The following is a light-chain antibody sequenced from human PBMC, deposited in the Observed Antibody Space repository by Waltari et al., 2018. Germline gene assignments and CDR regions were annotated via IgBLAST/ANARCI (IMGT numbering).Light chain of an antibody. CDR1: VLPNKC. J-gene: IGLJ3*02. CDR2: KAT. Sequence: SFALTQTPAFSVPPGQTLRTPCSADVLPNKCARWFPQKPGQAPILTISKATERPSGIPERFSGSSSGTTVTLTISGAQVEDEADYYCYSAADNDLGVFGGGTKLTVL. V-gene: IGLV3-27*01. CDR3: YSAADNDLGV.